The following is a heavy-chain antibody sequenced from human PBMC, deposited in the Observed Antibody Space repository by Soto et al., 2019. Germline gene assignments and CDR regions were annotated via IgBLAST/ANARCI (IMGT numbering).Heavy chain of an antibody. CDR1: GVSFRGYY. Sequence: QVQLQQWGAGLLKPSETLSLTCAVSGVSFRGYYWRWIHQHPGKGLEWIGEINHSGSTNYNPSLKSRVTISVYTSKNQFSLKLSSVTAADTAVYYCARAISGWYRGRYFDYWGQGTRVTVSS. V-gene: IGHV4-34*01. CDR3: ARAISGWYRGRYFDY. J-gene: IGHJ4*02. CDR2: INHSGST. D-gene: IGHD6-19*01.